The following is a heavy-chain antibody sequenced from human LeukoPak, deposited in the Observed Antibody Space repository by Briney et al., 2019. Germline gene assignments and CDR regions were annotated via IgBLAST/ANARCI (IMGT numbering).Heavy chain of an antibody. CDR2: IRGSGYYA. V-gene: IGHV3-23*01. CDR1: GFTLSNSD. D-gene: IGHD3-3*01. J-gene: IGHJ5*02. CDR3: EKCAKTPEGGSGWCNWFDA. Sequence: GGSLRLSCTASGFTLSNSDMNWVRQAPGKGLEWVSSIRGSGYYAEYTDSVKGRFTISRDNSRNTLFLQLNSLRADDTALYYCEKCAKTPEGGSGWCNWFDAWGQGTLVTVSS.